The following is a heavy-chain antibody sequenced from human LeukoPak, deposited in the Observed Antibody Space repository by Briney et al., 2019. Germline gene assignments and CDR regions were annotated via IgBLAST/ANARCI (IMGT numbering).Heavy chain of an antibody. V-gene: IGHV1-69*13. D-gene: IGHD3-16*01. CDR2: IIPIFGTA. CDR3: AGALGGGALSWGCMDV. Sequence: SVKVSCKASGGTFSSYAISWVRQAPGEGLEWMGGIIPIFGTANYAQKFQGRVTITADESTSTAYMELSSLRSEDTAVYCCAGALGGGALSWGCMDVWGQGTTVTVSS. CDR1: GGTFSSYA. J-gene: IGHJ6*02.